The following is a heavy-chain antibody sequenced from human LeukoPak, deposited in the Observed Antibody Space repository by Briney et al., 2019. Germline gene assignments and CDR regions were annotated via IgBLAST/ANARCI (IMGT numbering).Heavy chain of an antibody. V-gene: IGHV3-23*01. Sequence: GGSLRLSSAASGFTFNNFAMSWVRQAPGKGLEWVSAISGSGGSTYYADSVKGRFTISRDNSKNTLHLQMNSLRAEDTAVYYCAKDLLQPAWVDAYWGQGTLVTVSS. CDR2: ISGSGGST. CDR3: AKDLLQPAWVDAY. D-gene: IGHD4-11*01. J-gene: IGHJ4*02. CDR1: GFTFNNFA.